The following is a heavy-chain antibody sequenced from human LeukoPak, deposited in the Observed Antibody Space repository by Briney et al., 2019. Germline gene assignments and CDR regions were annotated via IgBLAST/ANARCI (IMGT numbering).Heavy chain of an antibody. CDR1: GFTFSSYW. Sequence: GGSLRLSCAASGFTFSSYWMSWVRQAPGKGLEWVANIKQDGSEKYYVDSVKGRFTISRDNAKNSLHLQMNSLRAEDTAVYYCARDGGRIAMYYFDSWGQGTLVTVSS. J-gene: IGHJ4*02. CDR2: IKQDGSEK. CDR3: ARDGGRIAMYYFDS. D-gene: IGHD3-16*01. V-gene: IGHV3-7*01.